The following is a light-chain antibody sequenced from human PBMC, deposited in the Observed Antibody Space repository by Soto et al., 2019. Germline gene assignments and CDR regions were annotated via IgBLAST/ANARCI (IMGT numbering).Light chain of an antibody. J-gene: IGKJ1*01. V-gene: IGKV4-1*01. CDR1: QSVLYSSNNKNY. Sequence: DIVMTQSPDSLAVSLGERATINCKSSQSVLYSSNNKNYLAWYQQKPGQPPKLLIYWASTRESGVPDRFSGSGSGTDFTLTISSLQAEDVAFYYCQQYYSISWTFGQGTKVEIK. CDR3: QQYYSISWT. CDR2: WAS.